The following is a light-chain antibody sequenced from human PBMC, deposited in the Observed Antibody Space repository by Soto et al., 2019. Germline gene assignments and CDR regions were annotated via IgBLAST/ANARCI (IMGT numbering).Light chain of an antibody. V-gene: IGKV3-11*01. Sequence: PGQTATLSCMASQSISTYLAWYQQKPGQAPRLLIYDASNRATGIPARFSGSGSGTDFTLTISSLEPEDFAVYYCQPYNTWPLTFGQGTKVDIK. CDR3: QPYNTWPLT. J-gene: IGKJ1*01. CDR2: DAS. CDR1: QSISTY.